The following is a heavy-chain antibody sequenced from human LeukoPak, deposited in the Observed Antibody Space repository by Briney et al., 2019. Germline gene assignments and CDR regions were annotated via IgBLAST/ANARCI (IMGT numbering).Heavy chain of an antibody. Sequence: GGSLRLSCAASGFTFSNAWMSWVRQAPGKGLEWVGRIKSKTDGGTTDYAAPVKGRFTISRDDSKNTLYLQMNSLKTEDTAVYYCTHDGYSSSWYESNWGQGTLVTVSS. J-gene: IGHJ4*02. D-gene: IGHD6-13*01. CDR1: GFTFSNAW. V-gene: IGHV3-15*01. CDR2: IKSKTDGGTT. CDR3: THDGYSSSWYESN.